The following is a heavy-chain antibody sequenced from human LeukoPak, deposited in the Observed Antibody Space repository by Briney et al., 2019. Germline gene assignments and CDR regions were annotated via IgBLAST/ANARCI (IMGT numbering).Heavy chain of an antibody. CDR2: ISHDGSNK. CDR1: GFTFSSYG. CDR3: AKVGYCSGGACYYYGMDV. J-gene: IGHJ6*02. V-gene: IGHV3-30*18. D-gene: IGHD2-15*01. Sequence: GGSLRLSCAASGFTFSSYGMHWVRQAPGKGLEWVAVISHDGSNKYYVDSVKGRFTISRDNIKNTLYLQMNSLRAEDTAVYYCAKVGYCSGGACYYYGMDVWGQGTTVTVSS.